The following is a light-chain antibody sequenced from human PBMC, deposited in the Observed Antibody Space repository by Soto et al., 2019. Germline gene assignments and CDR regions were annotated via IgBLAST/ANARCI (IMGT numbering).Light chain of an antibody. J-gene: IGLJ2*01. V-gene: IGLV2-14*03. Sequence: QSVLTQPASVSGSPGQSITISCTGTSSDAGDDNFVSWYQQHPGKAPKVIIYDVTYRPSGVSNRFSGSKSGNTASLTISGLQAEDEADYYCSSYPRTNLVLFGGGTQLTVL. CDR1: SSDAGDDNF. CDR2: DVT. CDR3: SSYPRTNLVL.